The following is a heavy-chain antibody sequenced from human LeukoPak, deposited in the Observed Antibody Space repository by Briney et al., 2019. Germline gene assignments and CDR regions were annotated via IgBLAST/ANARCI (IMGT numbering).Heavy chain of an antibody. J-gene: IGHJ6*02. CDR3: ARIGNYDSGSSIGMDV. D-gene: IGHD3-10*01. Sequence: KPSETLSLTCTVSGGSISSGGYYWSWIRQPPGKGLEWIGYIYHSGSTYYNPSLKSRVTISVDRSKNQLSLKLSSVTAADTAVYYCARIGNYDSGSSIGMDVWGQGTTVTVSS. CDR2: IYHSGST. V-gene: IGHV4-30-2*01. CDR1: GGSISSGGYY.